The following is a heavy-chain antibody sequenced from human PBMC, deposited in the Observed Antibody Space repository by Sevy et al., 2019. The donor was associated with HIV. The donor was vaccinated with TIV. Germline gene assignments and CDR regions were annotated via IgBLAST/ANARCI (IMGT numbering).Heavy chain of an antibody. CDR3: ARVVGQRQDNMIRGGMDV. J-gene: IGHJ6*02. Sequence: GESLKISCVVSGFTFSDYSMSWIRQAPGKGLEWISYISMSGSTVYYADSVKGRFTISRDNARNSLYLQMNSLRAEDTAVHYGARVVGQRQDNMIRGGMDVWGQGTTVTVSS. CDR2: ISMSGSTV. D-gene: IGHD3-10*01. CDR1: GFTFSDYS. V-gene: IGHV3-11*01.